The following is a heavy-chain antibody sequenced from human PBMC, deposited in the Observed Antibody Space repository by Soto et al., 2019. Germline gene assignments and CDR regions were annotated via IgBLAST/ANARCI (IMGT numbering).Heavy chain of an antibody. V-gene: IGHV1-3*01. J-gene: IGHJ4*02. CDR1: GYTFTSYA. CDR2: INAGNGNT. D-gene: IGHD5-12*01. CDR3: ARGPRKWLSPWDY. Sequence: ASVKVSCKASGYTFTSYAMHWVRQAPVQRLEWMGWINAGNGNTKYSQKFQGRVTITRDTSASTAYMELRSLRSEHTALYYCARGPRKWLSPWDYWGQGTLLTVSS.